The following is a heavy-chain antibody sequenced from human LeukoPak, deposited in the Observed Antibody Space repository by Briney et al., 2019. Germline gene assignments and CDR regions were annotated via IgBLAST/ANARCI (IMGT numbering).Heavy chain of an antibody. Sequence: SETLSLTCTVSGGSTSSYYWSWIRQPPGKGLEWIGCIYYSGSTNYNPSLRSRVTISVDTSKNQFSLKLSSVTAADTAVYYCARGGTYMFDPWGQGTLVTVSS. D-gene: IGHD4-11*01. CDR3: ARGGTYMFDP. CDR1: GGSTSSYY. CDR2: IYYSGST. J-gene: IGHJ5*02. V-gene: IGHV4-59*01.